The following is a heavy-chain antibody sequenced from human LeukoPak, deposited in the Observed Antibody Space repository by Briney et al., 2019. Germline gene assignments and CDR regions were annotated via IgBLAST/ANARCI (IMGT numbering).Heavy chain of an antibody. V-gene: IGHV1-46*01. D-gene: IGHD6-13*01. CDR3: ARVSPRSSWYSAFDI. CDR1: GYTFTSYY. CDR2: INPSGGST. J-gene: IGHJ3*02. Sequence: GASVKVSCKASGYTFTSYYMHWVRQAPGQGLEWMGIINPSGGSTSYARKFQGRVTMTRDTSTSTVYMELSSLRSEDTAVYYCARVSPRSSWYSAFDIWGQGTMVTVSS.